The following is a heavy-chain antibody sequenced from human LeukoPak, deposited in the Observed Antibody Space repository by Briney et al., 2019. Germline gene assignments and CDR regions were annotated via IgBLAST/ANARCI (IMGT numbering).Heavy chain of an antibody. CDR1: GGSFSGYY. Sequence: PSETPSLTCAVYGGSFSGYYWSWIRQPPGKGLEWIGEINHSGSTNYNPSLKSRVTISVDTSKNQFSLKLSSVTAADTAVYYCARGWGRKQRISTRGNYYYYMDVWGKGTTVTVSS. V-gene: IGHV4-34*01. J-gene: IGHJ6*03. CDR3: ARGWGRKQRISTRGNYYYYMDV. D-gene: IGHD6-25*01. CDR2: INHSGST.